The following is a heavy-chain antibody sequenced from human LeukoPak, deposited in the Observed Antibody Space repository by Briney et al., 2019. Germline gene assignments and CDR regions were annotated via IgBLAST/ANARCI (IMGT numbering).Heavy chain of an antibody. D-gene: IGHD4-11*01. V-gene: IGHV3-64*01. CDR1: GFTFSSYA. Sequence: GGSLRLSCAASGFTFSSYAMHWVRQAPGKGLEYVTAISSNGGSTYYVNSVKGRFTISRDNSKNTLYLQMGSLRAEDTAVYYCARATVTTNSDAFDIWGQGTMVTVSS. J-gene: IGHJ3*02. CDR2: ISSNGGST. CDR3: ARATVTTNSDAFDI.